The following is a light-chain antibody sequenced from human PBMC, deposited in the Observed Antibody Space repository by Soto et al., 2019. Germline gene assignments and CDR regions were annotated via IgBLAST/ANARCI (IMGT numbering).Light chain of an antibody. J-gene: IGLJ2*01. Sequence: QSVLTQPASVSGSPGQSITISCTGTSSDIGGYNYVSWYQQHPGKAPKLLIYDVSNRPSGVSYHFSGSKSGDTASLTISGLQAEDEADYYCSSYTSTSTLIFGAGTKLTVL. CDR1: SSDIGGYNY. V-gene: IGLV2-14*03. CDR3: SSYTSTSTLI. CDR2: DVS.